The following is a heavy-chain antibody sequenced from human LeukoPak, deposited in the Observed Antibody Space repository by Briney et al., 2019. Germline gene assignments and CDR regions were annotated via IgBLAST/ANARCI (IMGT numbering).Heavy chain of an antibody. CDR3: TMQVATIYDY. V-gene: IGHV3-15*01. Sequence: PGGSLRLSCAASGFTFSNAWMSWVRQAPGKGLEWDGRIKSKTDGGTTDYAAPVKGRFTISRDDSKNTLYLQMNSLKTEDTAVYYCTMQVATIYDYWGQGTLVTVSS. D-gene: IGHD5-12*01. CDR1: GFTFSNAW. J-gene: IGHJ4*02. CDR2: IKSKTDGGTT.